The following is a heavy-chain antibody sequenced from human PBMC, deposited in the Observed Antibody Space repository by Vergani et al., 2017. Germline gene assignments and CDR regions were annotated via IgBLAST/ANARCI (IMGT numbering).Heavy chain of an antibody. J-gene: IGHJ5*02. Sequence: QVQLQQWGAGLLRPSETLSLTCAVYGDSFSSHYWTWIRQTPGKGLQWIGDVNHNGVAKYNPSLKSRVTISVAASKRQLSLNVTSVTAADTAIYYCARGALFFCPKDTCRNSFDPWGQGTLVTVSS. CDR1: GDSFSSHY. CDR2: VNHNGVA. V-gene: IGHV4-34*02. CDR3: ARGALFFCPKDTCRNSFDP. D-gene: IGHD3-3*01.